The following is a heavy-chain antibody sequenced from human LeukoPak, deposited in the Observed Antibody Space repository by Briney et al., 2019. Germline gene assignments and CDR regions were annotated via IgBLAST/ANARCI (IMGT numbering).Heavy chain of an antibody. J-gene: IGHJ4*02. CDR2: IYTSGST. V-gene: IGHV4-4*07. Sequence: SETLSLTCTVPGGSISSYYWSWIRQPAGKGLEWIGRIYTSGSTNYNPSLKSRVTMSVDTSKNQFSLKLSSVTAADTAVYYCAREDRYYYDRSGYYFWGQGTLVTVSS. D-gene: IGHD3-22*01. CDR3: AREDRYYYDRSGYYF. CDR1: GGSISSYY.